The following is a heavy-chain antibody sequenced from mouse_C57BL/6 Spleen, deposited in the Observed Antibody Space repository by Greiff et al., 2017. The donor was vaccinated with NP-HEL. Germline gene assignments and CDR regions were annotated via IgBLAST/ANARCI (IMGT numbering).Heavy chain of an antibody. Sequence: EVQLQQSGPELVKPGASVKMSCKASGYTFTDYNMHWVKQSHGKSLEWIGYINPNNGGTSYNQKFKGKATLTVNKSSSTAYMELRSLTSEDSAVYYCARRGSYYYGSSYYYAMDYWGQGTSVTVSS. CDR3: ARRGSYYYGSSYYYAMDY. CDR2: INPNNGGT. V-gene: IGHV1-22*01. J-gene: IGHJ4*01. D-gene: IGHD1-1*01. CDR1: GYTFTDYN.